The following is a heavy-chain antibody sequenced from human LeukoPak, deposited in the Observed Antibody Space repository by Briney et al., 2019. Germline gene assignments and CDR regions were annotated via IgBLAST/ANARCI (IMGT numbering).Heavy chain of an antibody. CDR2: IYYRGST. CDR1: GGSISSSSYY. V-gene: IGHV4-39*01. D-gene: IGHD3-9*01. J-gene: IGHJ5*02. CDR3: ARLYYDILTGYYEGLNWFDP. Sequence: SETLSLTCTVSGGSISSSSYYWGWIRQPPGKGLEWIGSIYYRGSTYYNPSLKSRVTISVDTSKNQFSLKLSPVTAADTAVYYCARLYYDILTGYYEGLNWFDPWGQGTLVTVSS.